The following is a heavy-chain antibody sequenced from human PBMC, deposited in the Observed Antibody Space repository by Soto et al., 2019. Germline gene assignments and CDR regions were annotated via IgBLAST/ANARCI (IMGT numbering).Heavy chain of an antibody. Sequence: QVQLQESGPGLVKPSQTLSLTCTVSGGSISSGGYCWSWIRQHPGKGLEWLGYIYYSGSTYYNPSVKSRVTISVDTSKNQFSLKLSSVTAADTVVYYCARGLAAAIDYWGQGTLVTVSS. CDR1: GGSISSGGYC. CDR2: IYYSGST. CDR3: ARGLAAAIDY. D-gene: IGHD6-13*01. J-gene: IGHJ4*02. V-gene: IGHV4-31*03.